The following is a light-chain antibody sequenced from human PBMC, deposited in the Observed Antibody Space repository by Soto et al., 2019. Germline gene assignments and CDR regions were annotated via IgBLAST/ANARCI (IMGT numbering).Light chain of an antibody. CDR3: KQYGSSGT. V-gene: IGKV3-20*01. J-gene: IGKJ1*01. Sequence: ELVLTQSPGTLSLSPGERATLSCRASQSVSSSYLAWYQQKPGQAPRLLIYGASNRATGIQDRFSGSGSGTEFTLTISRLEPEDFAVYYCKQYGSSGTFGQGTKVDI. CDR2: GAS. CDR1: QSVSSSY.